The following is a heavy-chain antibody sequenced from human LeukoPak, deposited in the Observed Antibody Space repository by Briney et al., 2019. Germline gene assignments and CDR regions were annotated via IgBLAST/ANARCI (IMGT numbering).Heavy chain of an antibody. CDR3: ARDRGGRTGLDD. Sequence: GGSLRLSCAPSGITFSRSWMSWVRQAPGKGLEWVAFIKEDGSEKYYVDSVKGRFTISRDNAENSLYLQMNSLRAEDTAVYYCARDRGGRTGLDDWGQGTLVTVSS. CDR2: IKEDGSEK. J-gene: IGHJ4*02. CDR1: GITFSRSW. V-gene: IGHV3-7*04. D-gene: IGHD2-15*01.